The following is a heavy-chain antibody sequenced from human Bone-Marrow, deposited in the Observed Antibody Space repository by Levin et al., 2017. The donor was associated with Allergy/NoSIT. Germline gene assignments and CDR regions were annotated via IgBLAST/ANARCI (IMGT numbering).Heavy chain of an antibody. J-gene: IGHJ4*02. CDR3: ARVGGDSSGYHFDY. CDR1: GGSISSSNW. CDR2: IYHSGST. V-gene: IGHV4-4*02. Sequence: SQTLSLTCAVSGGSISSSNWWSWVRQPPGKGLEWIGEIYHSGSTNYNPSLKSRVTISVDKSKNQFSLKLSSVTAADTAVYYCARVGGDSSGYHFDYWGQGTLVTVSS. D-gene: IGHD3-22*01.